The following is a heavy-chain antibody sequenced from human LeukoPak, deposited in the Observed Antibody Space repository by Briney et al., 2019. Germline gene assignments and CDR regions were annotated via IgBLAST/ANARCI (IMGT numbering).Heavy chain of an antibody. CDR2: IYYSGST. V-gene: IGHV4-39*01. J-gene: IGHJ5*02. Sequence: SETLSLTCTVSGGSISSSSYYWGWIRQPPGKGLEWIGSIYYSGSTYYNPSLKSRVTISVDTSKNQFSLKLGSVTAADTAVYFCARVDGSCSGGSCPSGNWFDPWGQGTLVTVSS. CDR1: GGSISSSSYY. D-gene: IGHD2-15*01. CDR3: ARVDGSCSGGSCPSGNWFDP.